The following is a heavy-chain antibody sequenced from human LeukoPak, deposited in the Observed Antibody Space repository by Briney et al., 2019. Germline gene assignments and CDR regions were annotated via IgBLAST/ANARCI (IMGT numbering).Heavy chain of an antibody. Sequence: ASVKVSCKASGYTFTGYYMHWVRQAPGQGREWMGWINPNSGGTNYAQKFQGRVTMTRDTSISTAYMERSRLRSDDTAVYYCASLSIAAAGTLDYWGQGTLVTVSS. V-gene: IGHV1-2*02. D-gene: IGHD6-13*01. CDR2: INPNSGGT. CDR1: GYTFTGYY. CDR3: ASLSIAAAGTLDY. J-gene: IGHJ4*02.